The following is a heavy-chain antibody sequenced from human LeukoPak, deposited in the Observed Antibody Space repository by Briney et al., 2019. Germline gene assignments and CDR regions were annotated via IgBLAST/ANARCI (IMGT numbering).Heavy chain of an antibody. CDR2: IYYSGST. J-gene: IGHJ6*02. Sequence: SETLSLTCTVSGGSISSHYWSWIRQPPGKGLEWIGYIYYSGSTNYNPSLKSRVTISVDTSKNQFSLKLSSVTAADTAVYYCARDSRVQYYYGSGSTYGMDVWGQGTTVTVSS. D-gene: IGHD3-10*01. CDR1: GGSISSHY. V-gene: IGHV4-59*11. CDR3: ARDSRVQYYYGSGSTYGMDV.